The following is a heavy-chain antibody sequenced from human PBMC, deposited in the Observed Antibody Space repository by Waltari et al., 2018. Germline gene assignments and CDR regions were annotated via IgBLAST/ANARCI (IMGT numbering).Heavy chain of an antibody. CDR1: GGSISSYY. CDR3: ATAGVDYYGMDV. J-gene: IGHJ6*02. D-gene: IGHD2-15*01. Sequence: QVQLQESGPGLVKPSETLSLTCTVSGGSISSYYWSWIRQPPGKGLEGIGDIYYRGSTNYNPARKSRVTIAVDTSKNQFSLKLSSVTAADTAVYYCATAGVDYYGMDVWGQGTTVTVSS. V-gene: IGHV4-59*08. CDR2: IYYRGST.